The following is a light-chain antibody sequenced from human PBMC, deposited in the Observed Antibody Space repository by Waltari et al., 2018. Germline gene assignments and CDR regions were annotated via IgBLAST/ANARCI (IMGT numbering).Light chain of an antibody. CDR1: RSNVRGSNY. V-gene: IGLV2-11*01. J-gene: IGLJ1*01. CDR3: CSYAGGNTYV. Sequence: QSALTQPRPVSGSPGQSVTLSCTGTRSNVRGSNYAFWYQHRPGKAPKIMIYNLSNRPSGVPERFSGSKSANTASLTISGLQAEDEADYYCCSYAGGNTYVFGTGTKVTVL. CDR2: NLS.